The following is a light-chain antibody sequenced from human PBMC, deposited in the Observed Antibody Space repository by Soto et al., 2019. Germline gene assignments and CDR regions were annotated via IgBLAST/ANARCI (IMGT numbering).Light chain of an antibody. CDR1: SSDVGGYNF. CDR3: CSYAGSYTLWV. Sequence: QSALTQPRSVSGSPGQSFTISCTGTSSDVGGYNFVSWYQQHPGKAPKLIIYDVTKRPSGVPDRFSGSKSGNTASLTISGLQAEDEADYYCCSYAGSYTLWVFGGGTKLTVL. CDR2: DVT. J-gene: IGLJ3*02. V-gene: IGLV2-11*01.